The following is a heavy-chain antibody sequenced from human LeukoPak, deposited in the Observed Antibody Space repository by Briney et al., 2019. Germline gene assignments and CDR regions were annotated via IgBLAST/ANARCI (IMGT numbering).Heavy chain of an antibody. CDR3: ASLSGYCGGDCLPDAFDI. CDR2: IYPGDSDT. D-gene: IGHD2-21*02. V-gene: IGHV5-51*01. J-gene: IGHJ3*02. Sequence: GESLKIPCKGSGYSFTSYWIGWVRQMPGKGLEWMGIIYPGDSDTRYSPSFQGQVTISADKSISTAYLQWSSLKASDTAMYYCASLSGYCGGDCLPDAFDIWGQGTMVTVSS. CDR1: GYSFTSYW.